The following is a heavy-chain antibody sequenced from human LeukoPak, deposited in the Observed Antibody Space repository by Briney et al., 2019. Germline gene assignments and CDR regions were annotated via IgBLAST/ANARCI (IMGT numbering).Heavy chain of an antibody. Sequence: SDTLSLTCTVSGGSVSSGGFYWNWVRQPPGKGLEWIGYIYYGGYTNYNPSLKSRFTISVDTSKNQFSLNLTSVTAADTAVYYCARNGDYWGQGTLVTVSS. CDR1: GGSVSSGGFY. CDR3: ARNGDY. V-gene: IGHV4-61*08. CDR2: IYYGGYT. J-gene: IGHJ4*02.